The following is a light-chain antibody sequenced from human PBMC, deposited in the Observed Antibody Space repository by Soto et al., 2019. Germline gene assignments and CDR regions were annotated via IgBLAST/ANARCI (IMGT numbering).Light chain of an antibody. Sequence: IHLTQSPSTLSASVGDRVTLTCRASQSLNSRLAWYQQRPGKAPKLLIYDASTLESGVPSRFSGSGSGTEFTLTINNLQPDDLATYICQQYKSYSTFGRGTKVDIK. J-gene: IGKJ1*01. V-gene: IGKV1-5*01. CDR3: QQYKSYST. CDR1: QSLNSR. CDR2: DAS.